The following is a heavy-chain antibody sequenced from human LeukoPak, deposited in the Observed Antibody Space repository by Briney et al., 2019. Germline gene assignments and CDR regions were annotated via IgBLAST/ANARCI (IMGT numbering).Heavy chain of an antibody. CDR2: IIPIFGTA. D-gene: IGHD3-22*01. J-gene: IGHJ4*02. Sequence: ASVKVSCKASGGTFSSYAISWVRQAPGQGLEWMGGIIPIFGTANYAQKFQGRVTITADESTSTAYMELSSLRSEDTAVYYCARGRHYYDSSGYSYYFDYWGQGTLVTVSS. CDR1: GGTFSSYA. CDR3: ARGRHYYDSSGYSYYFDY. V-gene: IGHV1-69*01.